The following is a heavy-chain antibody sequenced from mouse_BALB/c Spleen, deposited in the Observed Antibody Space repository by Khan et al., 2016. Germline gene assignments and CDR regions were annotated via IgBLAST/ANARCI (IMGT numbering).Heavy chain of an antibody. Sequence: QVQLQQPGPELVKPGASVKMSCKASGYTFTDYVISWVKQRTGQGLEWIGEIYPGSGSTYYNEKFKGKATMTADKSSNTAYMQLSSLTSWDSAVYFCARALDYWGQVTTLTVSS. CDR3: ARALDY. CDR2: IYPGSGST. J-gene: IGHJ2*01. CDR1: GYTFTDYV. V-gene: IGHV1-77*01.